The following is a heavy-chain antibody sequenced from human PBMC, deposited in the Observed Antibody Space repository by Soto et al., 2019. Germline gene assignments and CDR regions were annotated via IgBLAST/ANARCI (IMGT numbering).Heavy chain of an antibody. J-gene: IGHJ5*02. D-gene: IGHD2-15*01. V-gene: IGHV3-23*01. CDR1: GFTFSRYA. Sequence: GGSLRLSCTAASGFTFSRYAMSWVRQAPGKGLEWVSAISASGESTYYGDSVKGRFTISRDNSKNTLYLYLSSLRVEDTAIYYCVRDNSATFPATPGDEKTDWRGWWFDPWGQGTLVTVSS. CDR3: VRDNSATFPATPGDEKTDWRGWWFDP. CDR2: ISASGEST.